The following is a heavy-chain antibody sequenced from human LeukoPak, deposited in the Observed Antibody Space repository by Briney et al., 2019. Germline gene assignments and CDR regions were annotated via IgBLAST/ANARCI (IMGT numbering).Heavy chain of an antibody. CDR3: ARDHGWSPDY. CDR2: INTSGRTI. CDR1: GFTFSSYE. J-gene: IGHJ4*02. V-gene: IGHV3-48*03. D-gene: IGHD1-26*01. Sequence: GGSLRLSCAASGFTFSSYEMNWVRQAPGKGLEWVSYINTSGRTIYYADSVKGRFTISRDNAKNSLYLQMNSLRAEDTAVYYCARDHGWSPDYWGQGPLVTVSS.